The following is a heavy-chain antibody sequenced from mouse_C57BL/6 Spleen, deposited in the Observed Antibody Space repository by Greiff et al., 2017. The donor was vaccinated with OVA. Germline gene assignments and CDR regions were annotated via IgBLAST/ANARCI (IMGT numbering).Heavy chain of an antibody. J-gene: IGHJ4*01. CDR1: GYTFTSYW. CDR3: ARSPSSGYYYAMDY. CDR2: IDPSDSYT. D-gene: IGHD3-2*02. Sequence: QVQLQQPGAELVMPGASVKLSCKASGYTFTSYWMHWVKQRPGQGLEWIGEIDPSDSYTNYNQKFKGKSTLTVDKSSSTAYMQLSSLTSEDSAVYYCARSPSSGYYYAMDYWGQGTSVTVSS. V-gene: IGHV1-69*01.